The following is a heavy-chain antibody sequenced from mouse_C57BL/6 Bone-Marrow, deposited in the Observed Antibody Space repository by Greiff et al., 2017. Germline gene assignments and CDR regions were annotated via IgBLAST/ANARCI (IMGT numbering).Heavy chain of an antibody. CDR2: IDPENGDT. CDR1: GFNIKDDY. J-gene: IGHJ4*01. Sequence: EVKVVESGAELVRPGASVKLSCTASGFNIKDDYMHWVKQRPEQGLEWIGWIDPENGDTEYASKFQGKATITADTSSNTAYLQLSSLTSEDTAVYYCTTPTAMDYWGQGTSVTVSS. D-gene: IGHD6-1*01. V-gene: IGHV14-4*01. CDR3: TTPTAMDY.